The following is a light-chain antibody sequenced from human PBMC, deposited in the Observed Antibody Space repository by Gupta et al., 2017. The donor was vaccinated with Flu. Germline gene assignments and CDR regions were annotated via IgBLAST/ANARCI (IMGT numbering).Light chain of an antibody. CDR2: FNIDGSH. V-gene: IGLV4-69*01. Sequence: QLVLTHSPSASASLGASVKSTCTLNSGYTTYAIAWHQQQPGKGSRFLMKFNIDGSHRKGDGIPDRFSGSSSGAERSLTISSPQAEDEADYYCQTWDIGNYVVFGGGAKLTVL. CDR1: SGYTTYA. CDR3: QTWDIGNYVV. J-gene: IGLJ2*01.